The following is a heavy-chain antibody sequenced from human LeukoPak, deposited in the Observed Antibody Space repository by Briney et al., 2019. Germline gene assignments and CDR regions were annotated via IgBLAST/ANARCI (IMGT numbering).Heavy chain of an antibody. CDR3: ARGYYSGSRIDY. CDR1: AFTFSSYW. J-gene: IGHJ4*02. V-gene: IGHV3-74*01. CDR2: INSDGTTT. Sequence: QSGGSLRLSCAASAFTFSSYWMHWVRHGPGKGLVWVARINSDGTTTTYADSVKGRLTISRDNARNTLYLQMKSLTADDTAVYYCARGYYSGSRIDYWGQGTLVTVSS. D-gene: IGHD6-13*01.